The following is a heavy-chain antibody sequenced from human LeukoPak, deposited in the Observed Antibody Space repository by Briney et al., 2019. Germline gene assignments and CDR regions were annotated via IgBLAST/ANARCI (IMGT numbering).Heavy chain of an antibody. Sequence: GASVKVSCKASGYTFTSYGISWVRQAPGQGLEWMGWISAYNGNTNYAQKLQGRVTMTTDTSTSTAYMELRSLRSDDTAVYYCARYYGSWYDILTGYYNSWFDPWGQGTLVTVSS. V-gene: IGHV1-18*01. CDR2: ISAYNGNT. J-gene: IGHJ5*02. CDR3: ARYYGSWYDILTGYYNSWFDP. CDR1: GYTFTSYG. D-gene: IGHD3-9*01.